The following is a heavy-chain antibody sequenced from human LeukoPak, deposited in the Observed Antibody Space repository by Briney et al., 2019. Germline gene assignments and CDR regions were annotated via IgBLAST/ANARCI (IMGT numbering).Heavy chain of an antibody. D-gene: IGHD6-13*01. CDR3: GKDISAGGLDS. V-gene: IGHV3-9*02. CDR2: IMWDSSRI. CDR1: GFTSNDHA. J-gene: IGHJ4*02. Sequence: GGSLRLSCTASGFTSNDHAMRWVRQAPGKGLEWVSGIMWDSSRIGYADSVKGRFTISRDNAKNSLYLQMNSLRPEDTALYYCGKDISAGGLDSWGQGTLVTVTS.